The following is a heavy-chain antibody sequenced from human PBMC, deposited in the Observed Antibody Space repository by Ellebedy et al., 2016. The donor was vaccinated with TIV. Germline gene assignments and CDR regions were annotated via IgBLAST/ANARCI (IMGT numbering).Heavy chain of an antibody. CDR3: ARARTQNGSFDY. V-gene: IGHV1-46*01. Sequence: ASVKVSCXASGYTFTSYYMHWVRQAPGQGLEWMGIINPSGGSTSYAQKFQGRVTMTRDTSTSTVYMELSSLRSEDTAVYYCARARTQNGSFDYWGQGTLVTVSS. CDR1: GYTFTSYY. J-gene: IGHJ4*02. CDR2: INPSGGST. D-gene: IGHD1-1*01.